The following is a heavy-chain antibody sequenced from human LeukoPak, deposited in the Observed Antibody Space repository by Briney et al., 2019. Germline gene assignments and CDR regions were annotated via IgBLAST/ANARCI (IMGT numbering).Heavy chain of an antibody. D-gene: IGHD4-23*01. CDR1: GFTFSSYS. CDR3: VRDDGGNSWDY. CDR2: ITNSGSTK. V-gene: IGHV3-48*04. Sequence: GGSLRLSCAASGFTFSSYSMNWVRQAPGKGLEWVSYITNSGSTKYYADSVKGRFTISRDNAKNSLYLQMNSLRAEDTAVYYCVRDDGGNSWDYWGQGALVTVSS. J-gene: IGHJ4*02.